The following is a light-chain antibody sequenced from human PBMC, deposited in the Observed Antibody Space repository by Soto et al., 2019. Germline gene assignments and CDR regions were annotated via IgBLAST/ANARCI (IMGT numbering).Light chain of an antibody. Sequence: EIVMTQSPATLSVSPGERATLSCRASQSVSGNLAWYHQKPGQAPRLLIYGASTRATGIPARFSGSGSGTEFTLTISSLQSEDFAVYYCQQYSSWPPITFGQGTRLEIK. CDR3: QQYSSWPPIT. V-gene: IGKV3-15*01. J-gene: IGKJ5*01. CDR1: QSVSGN. CDR2: GAS.